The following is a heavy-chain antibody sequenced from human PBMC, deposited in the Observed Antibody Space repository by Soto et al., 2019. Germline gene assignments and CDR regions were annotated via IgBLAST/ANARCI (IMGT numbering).Heavy chain of an antibody. CDR1: GLTLITYG. CDR3: AKSSRSYYYYYGMDV. Sequence: QVQLVESGGGVVQPGKSLRLSCAASGLTLITYGRHWVRQAPGKGLEWVAVISNDGSKKHYADSVKGRFTISRDDSENTVYLQMNSLRPDDTAVYYCAKSSRSYYYYYGMDVWGQGTTVTVSS. J-gene: IGHJ6*02. V-gene: IGHV3-30*18. D-gene: IGHD6-6*01. CDR2: ISNDGSKK.